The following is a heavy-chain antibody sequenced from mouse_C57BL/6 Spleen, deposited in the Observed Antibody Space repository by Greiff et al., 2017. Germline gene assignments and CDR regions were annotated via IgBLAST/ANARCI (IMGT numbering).Heavy chain of an antibody. CDR3: ARQPFAY. CDR1: GFTFSSYG. J-gene: IGHJ3*01. Sequence: EVKLMESGGDLVKPGGSLKLSCAASGFTFSSYGMSWVRQTPDKRLEWVATISSGGSYTYYPDSVKGRFTISRDNAKNTLYLQMSSLESEDTAMYYCARQPFAYWGQGTLVTVSA. V-gene: IGHV5-6*01. CDR2: ISSGGSYT.